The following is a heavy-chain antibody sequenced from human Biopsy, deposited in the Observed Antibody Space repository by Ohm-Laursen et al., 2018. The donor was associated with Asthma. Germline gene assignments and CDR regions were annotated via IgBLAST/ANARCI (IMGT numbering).Heavy chain of an antibody. CDR3: ARHWDWGSFFDY. V-gene: IGHV4-39*01. J-gene: IGHJ4*02. CDR1: GGSMSSSSYY. D-gene: IGHD7-27*01. CDR2: IPYTGSA. Sequence: SETLSLTYTVSGGSMSSSSYYWGWIRQPPGKGLEWMGSIPYTGSAYHNPSLKSRVTISEDTSKNLFSLKLSSVTAADTAVYYCARHWDWGSFFDYWGQGTPVTVSS.